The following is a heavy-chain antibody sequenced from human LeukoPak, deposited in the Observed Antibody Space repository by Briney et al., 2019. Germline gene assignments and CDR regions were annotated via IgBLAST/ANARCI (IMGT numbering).Heavy chain of an antibody. V-gene: IGHV4-61*01. CDR1: GGSVSSGTYY. Sequence: SETLSLTCTISGGSVSSGTYYWSWIRQPPGKELEWIGYISYIGNTNYNPSLKSRVTISKDPSKNQFSLKLSSVTAADTAVYHCARAHDWGDFDYWGQGVLVTVAT. CDR3: ARAHDWGDFDY. D-gene: IGHD3-9*01. J-gene: IGHJ4*02. CDR2: ISYIGNT.